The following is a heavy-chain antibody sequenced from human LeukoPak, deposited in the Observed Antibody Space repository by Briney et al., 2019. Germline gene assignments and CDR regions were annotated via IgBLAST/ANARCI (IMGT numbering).Heavy chain of an antibody. CDR1: GGSISSGNYY. CDR2: IYISGGT. D-gene: IGHD5-12*01. CDR3: ARVRRNSGNKYFDP. J-gene: IGHJ5*02. V-gene: IGHV4-61*02. Sequence: SETLSLTCTVSGGSISSGNYYWSWIRQPAGMGLEWIGRIYISGGTYYNPSLKSRLTISIDTSKNQFYLRLSSVTAADTAVYYCARVRRNSGNKYFDPWGQGTRVTVSS.